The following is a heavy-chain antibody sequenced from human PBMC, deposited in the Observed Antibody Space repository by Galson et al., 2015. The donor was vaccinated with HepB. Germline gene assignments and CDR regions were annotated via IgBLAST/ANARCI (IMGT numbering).Heavy chain of an antibody. D-gene: IGHD5-12*01. J-gene: IGHJ4*01. V-gene: IGHV4-59*02. CDR1: GGSVSGSY. CDR2: IYSSGTT. CDR3: ARAIRYSAYDY. Sequence: ETLSLTCTVSGGSVSGSYWSWIRQPPGKDLEWIGEIYSSGTTSYSPSLGSRLTISVDTSKNQFSLRLRSVTAADTAFYFCARAIRYSAYDYWGQGILVTVSS.